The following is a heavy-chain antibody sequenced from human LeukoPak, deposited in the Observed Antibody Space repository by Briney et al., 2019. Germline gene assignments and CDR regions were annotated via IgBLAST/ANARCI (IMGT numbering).Heavy chain of an antibody. CDR3: AKEDGSVYYYGMDV. CDR2: ISSSSSTK. CDR1: GFTFSSYS. D-gene: IGHD3-10*01. J-gene: IGHJ6*02. Sequence: GGSLRLSCAASGFTFSSYSMNWVRQAPGKGLEWVSYISSSSSTKYYADSVKGRFTISRDNAKNSLYLQMNSLRAEDTAVYYCAKEDGSVYYYGMDVWGQGTTVTVSS. V-gene: IGHV3-48*01.